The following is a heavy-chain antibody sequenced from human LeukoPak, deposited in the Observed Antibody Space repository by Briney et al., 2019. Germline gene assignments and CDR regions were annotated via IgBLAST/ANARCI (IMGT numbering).Heavy chain of an antibody. Sequence: SSETLSLTCTVSGGSISSYYWSWIRQPPGKGLEWIGNIYYRGSTNYNPSLKSRVTISVDTSKNQFSLKLSSVTAADTAVYYCARSSTSVVNLSYWGQGTLVTVSS. J-gene: IGHJ4*02. CDR2: IYYRGST. V-gene: IGHV4-59*01. CDR3: ARSSTSVVNLSY. D-gene: IGHD4-23*01. CDR1: GGSISSYY.